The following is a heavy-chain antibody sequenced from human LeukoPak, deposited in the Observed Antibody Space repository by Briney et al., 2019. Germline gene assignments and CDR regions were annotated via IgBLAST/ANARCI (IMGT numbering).Heavy chain of an antibody. CDR1: GFTFSDSY. Sequence: NTGGSLRLSCAASGFTFSDSYMTWVRQAPGKGVEWVAYISGSGHDINYSDSVKGRFTISRDNAKNSLYLQMSSLRVEDTAVYYCTRDPYNGSYGDDYYYYMDVWGKGTTVTISS. D-gene: IGHD1-26*01. J-gene: IGHJ6*03. CDR2: ISGSGHDI. V-gene: IGHV3-11*04. CDR3: TRDPYNGSYGDDYYYYMDV.